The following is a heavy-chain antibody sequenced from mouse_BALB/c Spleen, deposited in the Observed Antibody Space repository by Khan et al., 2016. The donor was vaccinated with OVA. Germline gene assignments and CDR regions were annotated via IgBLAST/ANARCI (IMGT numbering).Heavy chain of an antibody. CDR1: GYTFTDYA. V-gene: IGHV1S137*01. J-gene: IGHJ2*01. CDR3: ARPAYDGYYDY. D-gene: IGHD2-3*01. CDR2: ISTYSGST. Sequence: QVQLQQSGPELVRPGVSVKISCKGSGYTFTDYAMYWVKQSHAKSLEWIGLISTYSGSTNYNQKFKGKVTMTVDKSSSAAYMELARLTSEDSAIYYCARPAYDGYYDYWGQGTTHTVSS.